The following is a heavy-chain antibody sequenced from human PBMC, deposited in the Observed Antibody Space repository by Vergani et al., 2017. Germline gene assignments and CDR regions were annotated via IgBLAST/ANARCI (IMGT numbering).Heavy chain of an antibody. CDR1: GGTFSSYT. CDR2: VIPILGIV. J-gene: IGHJ4*02. D-gene: IGHD5-18*01. V-gene: IGHV1-69*02. Sequence: QVQLVQSGAEVKKPGSSVKVSCKASGGTFSSYTISWVRHAPGQGLEWMGRVIPILGIVNYAQKFQGRVTITADKSTSTAYMEVSSLRSEDTAVYYCARGVDTATPDYWGQGTLVTVSS. CDR3: ARGVDTATPDY.